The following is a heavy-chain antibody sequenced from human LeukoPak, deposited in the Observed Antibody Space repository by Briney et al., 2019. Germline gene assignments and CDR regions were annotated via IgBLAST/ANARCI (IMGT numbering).Heavy chain of an antibody. CDR1: GFTFSSYS. CDR2: ISSSSSYI. J-gene: IGHJ4*02. V-gene: IGHV3-21*01. D-gene: IGHD1-26*01. Sequence: GGSLRLSCAASGFTFSSYSMNWVRQAPGKGPEWVSSISSSSSYIYYADSVKGRFTISRDNAKNSLYLQMNSLRAEDTAVYYCARDSGGSYFFDYFDYWGQGTLVTVSS. CDR3: ARDSGGSYFFDYFDY.